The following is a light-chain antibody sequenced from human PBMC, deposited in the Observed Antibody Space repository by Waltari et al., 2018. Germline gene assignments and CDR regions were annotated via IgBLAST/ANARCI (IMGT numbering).Light chain of an antibody. CDR3: QQRSYWPPFT. CDR1: QSLNNF. Sequence: EIVLTQSPATLSLSPGETATLPCRASQSLNNFLAWYQQKPGQAPRIVIYDTWNRATGIPARFTGSGTGTDFTLTISGLEPEDSAVYYCQQRSYWPPFTFGQGTKLEMK. CDR2: DTW. J-gene: IGKJ2*01. V-gene: IGKV3-11*01.